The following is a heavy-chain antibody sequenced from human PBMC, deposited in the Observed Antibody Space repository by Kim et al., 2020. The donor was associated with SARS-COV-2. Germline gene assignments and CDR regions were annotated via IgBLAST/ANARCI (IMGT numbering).Heavy chain of an antibody. D-gene: IGHD3-10*01. V-gene: IGHV3-49*03. CDR1: GFTFGDYA. CDR2: IRSKAYGGTT. Sequence: GGSLRLSCTASGFTFGDYAMSWFRQAPGKGLEWVGFIRSKAYGGTTEYAASVKGRFTISRDDSKSIAYLQMNGLKTEDTAVYYCTRDLLWFGELFSFAFDIWGQGTMVTVSS. J-gene: IGHJ3*02. CDR3: TRDLLWFGELFSFAFDI.